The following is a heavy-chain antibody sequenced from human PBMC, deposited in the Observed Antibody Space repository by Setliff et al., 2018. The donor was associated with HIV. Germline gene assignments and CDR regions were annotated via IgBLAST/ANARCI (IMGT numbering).Heavy chain of an antibody. CDR1: GFTFSSYW. V-gene: IGHV3-7*04. D-gene: IGHD3-3*01. CDR3: LRERNFWSRSPG. J-gene: IGHJ4*02. Sequence: PGGSLRLSCAASGFTFSSYWMHWVRQAPGKGLVWVANIKQDGSEKYYVDSVKGRFTISRDNAKNSLYLQMNSLRAEDTAVYYCLRERNFWSRSPGWGQGTLVTVSS. CDR2: IKQDGSEK.